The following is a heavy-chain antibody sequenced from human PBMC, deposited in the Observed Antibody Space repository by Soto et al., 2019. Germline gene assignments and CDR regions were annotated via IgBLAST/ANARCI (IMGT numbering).Heavy chain of an antibody. J-gene: IGHJ3*02. V-gene: IGHV3-74*01. CDR3: TTGPNLRPLAAFDI. CDR2: INSDGSST. Sequence: WMHCVLKTKGKGLVWVSRINSDGSSTSYADSVKGRFTISRDNAKNTLYLQMNSLRAEDTAVYYCTTGPNLRPLAAFDIWGQGTVVTVSS. CDR1: W.